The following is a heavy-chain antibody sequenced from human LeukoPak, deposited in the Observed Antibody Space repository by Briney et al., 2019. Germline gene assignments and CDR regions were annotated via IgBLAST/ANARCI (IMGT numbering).Heavy chain of an antibody. D-gene: IGHD4-17*01. J-gene: IGHJ3*01. CDR3: AKEAGQDYGALDAFDV. CDR2: IGGSSSSL. Sequence: GGSLRLSCAASGFTFSSYWMHWVRQAPGKGLEWVSSIGGSSSSLYYAESVKGRFTISRDNARNSLYLQMNSLRVEDTAVYYCAKEAGQDYGALDAFDVWGQGTMVTVSS. V-gene: IGHV3-21*01. CDR1: GFTFSSYW.